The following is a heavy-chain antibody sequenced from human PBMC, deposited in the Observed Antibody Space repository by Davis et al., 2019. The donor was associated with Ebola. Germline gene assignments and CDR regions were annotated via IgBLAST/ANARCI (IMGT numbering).Heavy chain of an antibody. CDR1: GGSISSSSYY. V-gene: IGHV4-39*01. D-gene: IGHD1-14*01. CDR3: ARHVYDYGDY. J-gene: IGHJ4*02. Sequence: PSETLSLTCTVSGGSISSSSYYWGWIRQPPGKGLEWIGSIYYSGSTYYNPSLKSRVTISVDTSKNQFSLKLSSVTAADTAVYYCARHVYDYGDYWGQGTLVTVSS. CDR2: IYYSGST.